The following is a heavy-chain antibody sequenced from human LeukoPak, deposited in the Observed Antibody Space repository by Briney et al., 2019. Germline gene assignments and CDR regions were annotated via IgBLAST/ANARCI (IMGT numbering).Heavy chain of an antibody. CDR3: TTGYGSGSACDY. D-gene: IGHD3-10*01. V-gene: IGHV3-15*01. Sequence: PGGSLTLSCAASGFTFTNAWMSWVRQAPGRGLEWVGLFKSITEGGTTGYAAPVKGTFTISRDDSENTVYLQRNSLKTEDTAVYYCTTGYGSGSACDYWGQGALVTVSS. CDR2: FKSITEGGTT. J-gene: IGHJ4*02. CDR1: GFTFTNAW.